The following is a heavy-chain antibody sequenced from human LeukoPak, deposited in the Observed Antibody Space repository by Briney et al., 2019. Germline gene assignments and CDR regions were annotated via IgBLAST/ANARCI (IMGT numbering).Heavy chain of an antibody. CDR3: ARVEWELSNNWFDP. J-gene: IGHJ5*02. V-gene: IGHV4-4*07. D-gene: IGHD1-26*01. CDR1: GGSISSYY. CDR2: IYTSGST. Sequence: SETLSLTCTVSGGSISSYYWSWVRQPAGKGLEWIGRIYTSGSTNYNPSLKSRVTMSVDTSKNQFSLKLSSVTAADTAVYYCARVEWELSNNWFDPWGQGTLVTVSS.